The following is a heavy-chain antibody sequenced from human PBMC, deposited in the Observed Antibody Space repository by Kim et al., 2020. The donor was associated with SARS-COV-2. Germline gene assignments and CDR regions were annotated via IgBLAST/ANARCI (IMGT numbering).Heavy chain of an antibody. J-gene: IGHJ4*02. CDR3: ARGPVRGVIILYYFDY. V-gene: IGHV6-1*01. Sequence: SVKSRITINPDTSKNQFSLQLNSVTPEDTAVYHCARGPVRGVIILYYFDYWGQGTLVTVSS. D-gene: IGHD3-10*01.